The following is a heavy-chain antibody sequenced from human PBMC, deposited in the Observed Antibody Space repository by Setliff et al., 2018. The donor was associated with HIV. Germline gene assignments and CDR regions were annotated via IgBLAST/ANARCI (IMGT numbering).Heavy chain of an antibody. J-gene: IGHJ3*02. CDR2: IYYSGST. V-gene: IGHV4-39*02. Sequence: PSETLSLTCSVYGASISNSNSYWGWIRQTPGKRLEWLASIYYSGSTSYNPSLSSRLTISVDTSKNQFSLKLRSVTAADTAMYYCARGLGFSSFWDDAFDIWGQGTMVTVSS. CDR1: GASISNSNSY. D-gene: IGHD6-13*01. CDR3: ARGLGFSSFWDDAFDI.